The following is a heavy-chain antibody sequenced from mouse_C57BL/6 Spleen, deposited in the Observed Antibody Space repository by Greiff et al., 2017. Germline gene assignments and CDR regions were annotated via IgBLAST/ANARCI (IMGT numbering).Heavy chain of an antibody. CDR2: IHPNSGST. CDR3: ANYDYDEDYAMDY. CDR1: GYTFTSYW. D-gene: IGHD2-4*01. V-gene: IGHV1-64*01. Sequence: QVQLQQSGAELVKPGASVKLSCKASGYTFTSYWMHWVKQRPGQGLEWIGMIHPNSGSTNYNEKFKSKATLTVDKSSSTAYMQLSSLTSEDSAVYYCANYDYDEDYAMDYWGQGTSVTVSS. J-gene: IGHJ4*01.